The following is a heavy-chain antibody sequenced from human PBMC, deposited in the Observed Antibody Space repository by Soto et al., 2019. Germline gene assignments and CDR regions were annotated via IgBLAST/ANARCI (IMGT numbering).Heavy chain of an antibody. V-gene: IGHV1-69*01. D-gene: IGHD2-21*02. CDR1: GGTFSSYA. J-gene: IGHJ4*02. CDR2: IIPIFGTA. Sequence: QVQLVQSGAEVKKPGSSVKVSCKASGGTFSSYAISWVRQAPGQGLEWMGGIIPIFGTANYAQKFQGRVWITADESSSTAYMELSSLRAEDTAVFYCAGGGAYCGGDCYSSDYWGQGTLVTVSS. CDR3: AGGGAYCGGDCYSSDY.